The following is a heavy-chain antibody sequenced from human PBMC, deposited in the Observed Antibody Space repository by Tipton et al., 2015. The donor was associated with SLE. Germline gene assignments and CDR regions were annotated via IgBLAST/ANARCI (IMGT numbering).Heavy chain of an antibody. CDR2: IYYSGST. CDR3: ARASGGEGATAFDI. Sequence: TLSLTCTVSGGSISSGDYYWSWIRQPPGKGLEWIGYIYYSGSTNYNPSLKSRVTISVDTSKNQFSLKLSSVTAADTAVYYCARASGGEGATAFDIWGQGTMVTVSS. D-gene: IGHD1-26*01. J-gene: IGHJ3*02. CDR1: GGSISSGDYY. V-gene: IGHV4-30-4*02.